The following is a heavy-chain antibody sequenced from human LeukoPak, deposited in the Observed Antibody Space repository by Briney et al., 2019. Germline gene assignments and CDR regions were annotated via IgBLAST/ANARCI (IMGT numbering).Heavy chain of an antibody. CDR3: ARDQGRGLFRFDY. CDR1: GGTFSSYA. D-gene: IGHD2/OR15-2a*01. V-gene: IGHV1-69*01. Sequence: ASVKASCKASGGTFSSYAISWVRQAPGQGLEWMGGIIPIFGTANYAQKFQGRVTITADESTSTAYMELSSLRSEDTAVYYCARDQGRGLFRFDYWGQGTLVTVSS. J-gene: IGHJ4*02. CDR2: IIPIFGTA.